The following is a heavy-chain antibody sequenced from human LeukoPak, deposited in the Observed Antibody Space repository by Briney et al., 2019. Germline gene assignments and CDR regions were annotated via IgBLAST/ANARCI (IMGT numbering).Heavy chain of an antibody. CDR2: ISGSGGST. D-gene: IGHD6-13*01. J-gene: IGHJ4*02. CDR1: GFTFSSYA. V-gene: IGHV3-23*01. Sequence: GGSLRLSCAASGFTFSSYAMSWVRQAPGKGLEWVSAISGSGGSTYYADSVKGRFTISRDNSKNTLYLQMNSLRAEDTAVYYCAKDTWYSSSWYEGSDYWGQGTLVTVSS. CDR3: AKDTWYSSSWYEGSDY.